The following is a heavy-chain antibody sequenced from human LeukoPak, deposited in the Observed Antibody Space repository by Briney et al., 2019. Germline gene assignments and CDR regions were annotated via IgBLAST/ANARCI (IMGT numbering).Heavy chain of an antibody. CDR2: IYYSGST. CDR1: GGSISSYY. D-gene: IGHD5-24*01. J-gene: IGHJ6*02. Sequence: KPSETLSLTCTVSGGSISSYYWSWIRQPPGKGLEWIGYIYYSGSTNYNPSLKSRVTISVDTSENQFSLKLSSVTAADTAVYYCARDKRMGYYYYYGMDVWGQGTTVTVSS. V-gene: IGHV4-59*01. CDR3: ARDKRMGYYYYYGMDV.